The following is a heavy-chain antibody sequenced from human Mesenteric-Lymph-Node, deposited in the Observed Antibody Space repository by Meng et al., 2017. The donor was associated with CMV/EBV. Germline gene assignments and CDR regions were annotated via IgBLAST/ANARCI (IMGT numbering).Heavy chain of an antibody. CDR1: GGAVSSGAYY. Sequence: LRLSCAVSGGAVSSGAYYWSWVRQHPGKGLEWIGYTSRRGGTYYNPSLKSRVTISVDTSKNQFSLKLSSVTAADTAVYYCARDLEGSSSTYYYGMDVWGQGTTVTVSS. CDR2: TSRRGGT. CDR3: ARDLEGSSSTYYYGMDV. D-gene: IGHD2-2*01. V-gene: IGHV4-31*11. J-gene: IGHJ6*02.